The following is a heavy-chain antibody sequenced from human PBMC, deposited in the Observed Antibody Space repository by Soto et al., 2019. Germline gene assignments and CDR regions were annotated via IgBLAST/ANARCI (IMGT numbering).Heavy chain of an antibody. CDR2: IYYSGST. D-gene: IGHD2-21*02. V-gene: IGHV4-59*01. CDR1: GGSISSYY. CDR3: ARDFCGGDCSDDYYYYAMDV. J-gene: IGHJ6*02. Sequence: SETLSLTCTVSGGSISSYYWSWIRQPPGKGLEWIGYIYYSGSTKYNPSLRSRDTISVDTSKNQFSLKVSSVTAADTAIYYCARDFCGGDCSDDYYYYAMDVWGQGTTVTVSS.